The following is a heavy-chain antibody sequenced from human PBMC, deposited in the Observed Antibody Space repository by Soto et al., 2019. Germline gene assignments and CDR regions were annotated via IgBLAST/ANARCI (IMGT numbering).Heavy chain of an antibody. Sequence: PGGSLRLSCAASGFTFSSYAMSWVRQAPGKGLEWVSAISGSGGSTYYADSVKGRFTISRDNAKNSLYLQMNSLRAEDTAVYYCARDLTPPWGSYRFDAFDIWGQGTMVTVSS. J-gene: IGHJ3*02. CDR1: GFTFSSYA. CDR2: ISGSGGST. D-gene: IGHD3-16*02. V-gene: IGHV3-23*01. CDR3: ARDLTPPWGSYRFDAFDI.